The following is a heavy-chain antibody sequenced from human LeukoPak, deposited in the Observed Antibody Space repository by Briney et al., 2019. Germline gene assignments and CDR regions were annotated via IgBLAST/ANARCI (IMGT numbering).Heavy chain of an antibody. J-gene: IGHJ4*02. Sequence: GGSLRLSCVASGFTFSSYAMSWVRQAPGRGLEWVSTFSGRGGITFYADSVKGRFTISRDNSKNTLYLQMNSLRAEDTAVYYCAKDQDYGDYASVFDHWGQGTLVTVSS. V-gene: IGHV3-23*01. CDR3: AKDQDYGDYASVFDH. D-gene: IGHD4-17*01. CDR1: GFTFSSYA. CDR2: FSGRGGIT.